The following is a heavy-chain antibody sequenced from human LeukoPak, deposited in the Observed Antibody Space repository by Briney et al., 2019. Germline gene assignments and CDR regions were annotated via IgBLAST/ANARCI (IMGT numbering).Heavy chain of an antibody. CDR1: GGSISSGGYY. V-gene: IGHV4-61*02. J-gene: IGHJ3*02. D-gene: IGHD2-2*01. CDR2: IYTSGST. CDR3: ARDRTYCSSTSCYDAFDI. Sequence: SQTLSLTCTVSGGSISSGGYYWSWIRQPAGKGLEWIGRIYTSGSTNYNPSLKSRVTISVDTSKNQFSLKLSSVTAADTAVYYCARDRTYCSSTSCYDAFDIWGQGTMVTVSS.